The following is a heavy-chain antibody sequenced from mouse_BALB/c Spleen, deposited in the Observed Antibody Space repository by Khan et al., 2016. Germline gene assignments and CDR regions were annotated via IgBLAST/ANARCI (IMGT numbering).Heavy chain of an antibody. V-gene: IGHV3-2*02. CDR1: GYSITSDYA. J-gene: IGHJ1*01. CDR2: ISYSGST. CDR3: ARAPPRWYFDV. Sequence: EVQLQESGPGLVKPSQSLSLTCTVTGYSITSDYAWNWIRQFPENKLEWMGYISYSGSTSYNPSLKSRISITRDTSKNQFFLQLNSVTTEDTATXYCARAPPRWYFDVWGAGTTVTVSS.